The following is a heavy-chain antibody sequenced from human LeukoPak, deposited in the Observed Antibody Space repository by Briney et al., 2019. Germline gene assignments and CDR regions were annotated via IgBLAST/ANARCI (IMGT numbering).Heavy chain of an antibody. CDR2: VNHSGRT. D-gene: IGHD3-3*01. Sequence: PSETLSLTCAVYGGSFSGYYWSWIRQPPGKGLEGIGEVNHSGRTNYNPALKRRGSISVDTSKNQFSLRLNSVTAADTAVYYCARGRRDDFWSGYSLYYFDYWGQGTLVTVSS. CDR3: ARGRRDDFWSGYSLYYFDY. V-gene: IGHV4-34*01. J-gene: IGHJ4*02. CDR1: GGSFSGYY.